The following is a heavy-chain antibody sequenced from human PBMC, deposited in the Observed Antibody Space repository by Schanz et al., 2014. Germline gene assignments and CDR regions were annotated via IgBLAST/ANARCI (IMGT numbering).Heavy chain of an antibody. Sequence: VQLVESGGGVVQPGRSLRLSCAASRFTFSSYNINWVRQAPGKGLEYISSISPSSSYIYYADSVKGRFTISRDNAKNSLYLQMNSLRAEDAAVYYCSAPYMSDSRRPDLPFDYWGQGTLITVSS. D-gene: IGHD1-20*01. CDR1: RFTFSSYN. J-gene: IGHJ4*02. V-gene: IGHV3-21*01. CDR3: SAPYMSDSRRPDLPFDY. CDR2: ISPSSSYI.